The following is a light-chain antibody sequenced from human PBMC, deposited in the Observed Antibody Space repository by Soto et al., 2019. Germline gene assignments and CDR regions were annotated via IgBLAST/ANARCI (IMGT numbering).Light chain of an antibody. CDR3: QQRSNWPYLT. CDR2: DAS. CDR1: QSVSGY. V-gene: IGKV3-11*01. J-gene: IGKJ4*01. Sequence: TQSPDTLSLSPGERATLSCRASQSVSGYLGWYQQKPGQAPRLLIYDASNRAYGVPARFRGSGSGTNFTLTIASLEPDDFAVYYCQQRSNWPYLTFGGGTRV.